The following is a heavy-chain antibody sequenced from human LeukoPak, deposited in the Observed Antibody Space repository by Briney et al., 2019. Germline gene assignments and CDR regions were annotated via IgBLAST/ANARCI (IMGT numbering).Heavy chain of an antibody. CDR3: CDGMDV. D-gene: IGHD2/OR15-2a*01. Sequence: GGSLRLSCAASGFTFSTYSMNWVRQAPGKGLEWVSSISRSSSYIYYADSVKGRFTISRDNSKNTLYLHMDRLRAEDTATYFCCDGMDVWGQGTTVAVSS. CDR2: ISRSSSYI. CDR1: GFTFSTYS. J-gene: IGHJ6*02. V-gene: IGHV3-21*04.